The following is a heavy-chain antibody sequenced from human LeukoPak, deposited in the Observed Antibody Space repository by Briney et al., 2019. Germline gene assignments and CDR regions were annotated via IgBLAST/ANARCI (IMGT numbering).Heavy chain of an antibody. V-gene: IGHV3-48*03. CDR2: ISSSGSTI. CDR1: GFTFSSYE. Sequence: GGSLRLSCAASGFTFSSYEMNWVRQAPGKGLEWVSYISSSGSTIYYADSVKGRFTISRDNAKNSLYLQMNSPRAEDTAVYYCARGFWYDTTGWFDPWGQGTLVTVSS. D-gene: IGHD3-22*01. J-gene: IGHJ5*02. CDR3: ARGFWYDTTGWFDP.